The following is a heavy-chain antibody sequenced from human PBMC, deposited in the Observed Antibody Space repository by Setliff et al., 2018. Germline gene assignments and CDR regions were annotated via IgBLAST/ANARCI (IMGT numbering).Heavy chain of an antibody. J-gene: IGHJ3*01. CDR2: IYSEGST. CDR1: GGAFSSGSYY. V-gene: IGHV4-61*02. D-gene: IGHD6-13*01. CDR3: AMGTHSSTWYEIGGFQF. Sequence: TSETLSLTCTVSGGAFSSGSYYWSWIRQPAGKGLEWIGLIYSEGSTSYNPSLKSRLTMSVDTSKNQFSLKLTSVTAADTAVYYCAMGTHSSTWYEIGGFQFWGQGTMVTVSS.